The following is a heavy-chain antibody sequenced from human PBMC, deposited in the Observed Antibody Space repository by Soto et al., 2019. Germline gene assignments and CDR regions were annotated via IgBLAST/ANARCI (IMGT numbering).Heavy chain of an antibody. J-gene: IGHJ5*02. CDR3: ARFPIFYSSSYNWFDP. CDR1: GGSISSSSYY. Sequence: SETLSLTCTVSGGSISSSSYYWGWIRQPPGKGLEWIGSIYYSGSTYYNPSLKSRVTISVDTSKNQFSLKLSSVTAADTAVHYCARFPIFYSSSYNWFDPWGQGTLVTVSS. V-gene: IGHV4-39*01. D-gene: IGHD6-13*01. CDR2: IYYSGST.